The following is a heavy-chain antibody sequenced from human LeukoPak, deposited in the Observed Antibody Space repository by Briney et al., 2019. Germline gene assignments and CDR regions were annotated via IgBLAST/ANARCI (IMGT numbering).Heavy chain of an antibody. Sequence: SETLSLTCTVSGGSISSSSYYWGWIRQPPGKGLEWIGSIYYSGSTYYNPSLKSRVTISVDTSKNQFSLKLSSVTAADTAVYYCARAMGGIFDYWGQGTLVTVSS. CDR2: IYYSGST. CDR1: GGSISSSSYY. V-gene: IGHV4-39*07. J-gene: IGHJ4*02. CDR3: ARAMGGIFDY. D-gene: IGHD3-16*01.